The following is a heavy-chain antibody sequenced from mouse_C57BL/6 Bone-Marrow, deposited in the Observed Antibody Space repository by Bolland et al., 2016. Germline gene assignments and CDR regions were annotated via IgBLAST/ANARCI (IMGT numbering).Heavy chain of an antibody. CDR2: PGSGSI. D-gene: IGHD2-3*01. CDR3: ARHEAGWLLLAY. J-gene: IGHJ3*01. V-gene: IGHV1-62-2*01. Sequence: PGSGSIKYNEKFKDKATLTADKSSITVYMELSRLTSEDSAVYFCARHEAGWLLLAYWGQGTLV.